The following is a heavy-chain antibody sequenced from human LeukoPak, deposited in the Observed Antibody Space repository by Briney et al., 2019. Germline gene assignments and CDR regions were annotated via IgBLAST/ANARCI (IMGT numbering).Heavy chain of an antibody. CDR2: IIPIFGTA. J-gene: IGHJ4*02. CDR3: ARAGPIAADLFDY. V-gene: IGHV1-69*13. Sequence: SVKASCKASGGTFSSYAISWVRQAPGQGLEWMGGIIPIFGTANYAQKFQGRVTITADESTSTAYMELSSLRSEDTAVYYCARAGPIAADLFDYWGQGTLVTVSS. D-gene: IGHD6-13*01. CDR1: GGTFSSYA.